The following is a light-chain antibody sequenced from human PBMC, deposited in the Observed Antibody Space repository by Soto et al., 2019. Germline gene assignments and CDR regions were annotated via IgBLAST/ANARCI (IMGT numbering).Light chain of an antibody. J-gene: IGKJ1*01. V-gene: IGKV3-15*01. CDR3: HQDSNWPPCT. CDR1: ESLRGN. CDR2: RAS. Sequence: EIVMTQSPATLAVSPGVTATLSCRASESLRGNLAWYQQKPGQAPRLLIFRASTRSTGVPARFSGRGSGTEFTLTISGLQSEEFAVYYCHQDSNWPPCTFGPGTKVEIK.